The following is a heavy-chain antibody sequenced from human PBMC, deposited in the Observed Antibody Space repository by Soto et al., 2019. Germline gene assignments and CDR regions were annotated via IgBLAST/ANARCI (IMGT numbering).Heavy chain of an antibody. D-gene: IGHD3-10*01. Sequence: PSETLSLTCSVSGGSISSNRYYWGWIRQPPGKGLEWIGNIYYSGNTYYNLSLKSRVTISVDTSENQFSLKLSSVTASDTAVYYCARLKYFGSGSLFSFNCLDLWGPGTLVTVSS. J-gene: IGHJ5*02. V-gene: IGHV4-39*01. CDR3: ARLKYFGSGSLFSFNCLDL. CDR2: IYYSGNT. CDR1: GGSISSNRYY.